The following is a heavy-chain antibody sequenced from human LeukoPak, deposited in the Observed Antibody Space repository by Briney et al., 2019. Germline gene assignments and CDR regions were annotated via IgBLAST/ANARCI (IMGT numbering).Heavy chain of an antibody. J-gene: IGHJ4*02. V-gene: IGHV1-46*01. CDR2: INPSGGST. Sequence: GASVKVSCKASGYTFTSYYMHWVRQAPGQGLEWMGIINPSGGSTRYAQKFQGRVTMTRDMSTRTLYMEPSSLRSEDTAVYYCAREAPTFIAAAAHDYWGQGTLVTVSS. CDR3: AREAPTFIAAAAHDY. D-gene: IGHD6-13*01. CDR1: GYTFTSYY.